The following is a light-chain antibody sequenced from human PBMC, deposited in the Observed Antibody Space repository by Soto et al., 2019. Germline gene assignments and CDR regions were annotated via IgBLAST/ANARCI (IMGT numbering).Light chain of an antibody. V-gene: IGKV3-15*01. J-gene: IGKJ1*01. CDR3: LQYRNLLA. CDR2: RAS. CDR1: QNIYYN. Sequence: ILMTQSPAPVSVPPGESATLSCRASQNIYYNVAWYQHRPGQAPRLLRYRASTRAPGVPARFSGSGSGTEFPLTISSLQPEDFTVYSCLQYRNLLAFGHGTKVEI.